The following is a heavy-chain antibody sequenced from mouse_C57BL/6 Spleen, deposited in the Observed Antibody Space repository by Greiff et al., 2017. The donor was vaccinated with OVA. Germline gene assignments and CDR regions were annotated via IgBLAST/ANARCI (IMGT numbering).Heavy chain of an antibody. J-gene: IGHJ3*01. D-gene: IGHD1-1*01. CDR2: INPNNGGT. Sequence: VQLQQSGPELVKPGASVKIPCKASGYTFTDYNMDWVKQSHGKSLEWIGDINPNNGGTIYNQKFKGKATLTVDKSSSTAYMELRSLTSEDTAVYYCARKLDSLDYGSSPLFAYWGQGTLVTVSA. V-gene: IGHV1-18*01. CDR1: GYTFTDYN. CDR3: ARKLDSLDYGSSPLFAY.